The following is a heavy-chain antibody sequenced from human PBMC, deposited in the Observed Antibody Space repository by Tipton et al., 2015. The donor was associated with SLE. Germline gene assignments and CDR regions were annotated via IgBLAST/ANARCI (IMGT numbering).Heavy chain of an antibody. CDR2: VRHKAYGGTT. J-gene: IGHJ4*02. D-gene: IGHD2-15*01. CDR3: TRGTFYCSGGTCFGSYIDY. Sequence: SLRLSCTTSGFSFGVYVMSWVRQAPGKGLEWVGLVRHKAYGGTTEYAASVKGRFTISRDDSKTIAYLQMNSLKTEDTAVYYCTRGTFYCSGGTCFGSYIDYWGQGTLVTVSS. CDR1: GFSFGVYV. V-gene: IGHV3-49*04.